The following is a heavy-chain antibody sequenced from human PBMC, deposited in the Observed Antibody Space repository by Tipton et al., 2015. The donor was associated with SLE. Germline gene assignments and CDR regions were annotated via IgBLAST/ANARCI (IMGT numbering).Heavy chain of an antibody. CDR2: VYDSGIT. J-gene: IGHJ4*02. CDR1: GASISSRAYY. V-gene: IGHV4-39*07. D-gene: IGHD6-13*01. CDR3: ALSMTAASGPFDY. Sequence: TLSLTCIVSGASISSRAYYWGCIRQSPGKGLEWIGSVYDSGITYYSPSLKSRVTISVDTSNNQFSLEVSSVTAADTAVYYCALSMTAASGPFDYGGQGILVTVS.